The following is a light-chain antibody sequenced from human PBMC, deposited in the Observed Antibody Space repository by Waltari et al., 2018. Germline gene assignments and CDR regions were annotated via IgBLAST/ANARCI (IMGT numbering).Light chain of an antibody. J-gene: IGKJ3*01. V-gene: IGKV3-15*01. CDR1: QSVSSN. CDR2: GAS. Sequence: EIVMTQSPATLSVSPGERATLSCRASQSVSSNLDWYQQQPGQAPRLLIYGASTRGTGIPARFSGSGSGAEFTLTISSLQSEDFAVYYCQQYNNWPPFTFGPGTKVDIK. CDR3: QQYNNWPPFT.